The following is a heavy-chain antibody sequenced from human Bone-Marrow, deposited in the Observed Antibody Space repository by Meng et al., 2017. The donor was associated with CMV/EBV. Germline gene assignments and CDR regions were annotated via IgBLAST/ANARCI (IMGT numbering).Heavy chain of an antibody. Sequence: ASVKVSCKASGNTYIHWVRQAPGQGLEWMGQVNPTGETTIYAQKFQGRVTMTGDTSTSTFYMALSSLTSGDTAVYYCARPDLSLGGYAMDVWGQGTTVTVSS. J-gene: IGHJ6*02. CDR3: ARPDLSLGGYAMDV. D-gene: IGHD1-26*01. CDR1: GNTY. CDR2: VNPTGETT. V-gene: IGHV1-46*01.